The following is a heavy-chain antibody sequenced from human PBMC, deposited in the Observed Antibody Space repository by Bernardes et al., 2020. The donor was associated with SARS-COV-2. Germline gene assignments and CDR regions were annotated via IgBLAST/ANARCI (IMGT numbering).Heavy chain of an antibody. V-gene: IGHV3-30*08. CDR3: ATELVGGAEFDY. CDR1: AFTFNNYA. CDR2: ISHDGNTK. Sequence: SLRLSFEASAFTFNNYAMHWVRQAPGKGLEWMAFISHDGNTKFYADSVKGRFTISRDNSKNTLYLQMNSLILEDTAFYYCATELVGGAEFDYWGQGTLVTVSS. J-gene: IGHJ4*02. D-gene: IGHD2-15*01.